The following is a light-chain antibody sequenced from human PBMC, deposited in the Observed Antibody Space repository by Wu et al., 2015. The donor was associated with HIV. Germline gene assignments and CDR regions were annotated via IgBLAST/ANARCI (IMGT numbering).Light chain of an antibody. CDR1: QSVSSY. CDR3: QQYGRT. Sequence: TLSCLQGRSTLXCRASQSVSSYLAWYQQKPGQAPRLLIYGTSKRAPGIPDNFSGSGSGTDFTLTISRLEPEDFAVYYCQQYGRTFGQGTKVEIK. CDR2: GTS. J-gene: IGKJ1*01. V-gene: IGKV3-20*01.